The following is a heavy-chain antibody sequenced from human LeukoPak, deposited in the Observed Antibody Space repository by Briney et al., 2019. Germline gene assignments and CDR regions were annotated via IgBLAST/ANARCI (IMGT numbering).Heavy chain of an antibody. V-gene: IGHV5-51*01. CDR3: ARRGPNAPFDY. J-gene: IGHJ4*02. D-gene: IGHD2-8*01. CDR2: IYPLESDP. Sequence: GESLKIPCKGSGYSFPNYWIGWVRQMPGKGLEWMWIIYPLESDPTYTPSFQGHVTISADMSISTAYLQWSTLKASDTAMYYCARRGPNAPFDYWGQGTLVTVSS. CDR1: GYSFPNYW.